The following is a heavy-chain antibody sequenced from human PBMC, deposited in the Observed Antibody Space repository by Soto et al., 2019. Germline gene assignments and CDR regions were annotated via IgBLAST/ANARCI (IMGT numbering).Heavy chain of an antibody. CDR2: IYWDDDK. CDR1: GFSLSSSGVG. D-gene: IGHD1-1*01. V-gene: IGHV2-5*02. J-gene: IGHJ5*02. Sequence: QITLKESGPTLVKPTQTLTLTCTFSGFSLSSSGVGVGWIRQPPGKALEWLALIYWDDDKRYRASLKSRLTIXKXXSKNQVVLTITNMDPVDTGTDYCACHNYLNNCFDPWGQGTLVTVSS. CDR3: ACHNYLNNCFDP.